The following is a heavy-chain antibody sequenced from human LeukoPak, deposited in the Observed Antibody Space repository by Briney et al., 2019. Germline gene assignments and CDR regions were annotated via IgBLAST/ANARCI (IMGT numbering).Heavy chain of an antibody. CDR2: ISYDGSNE. J-gene: IGHJ4*02. CDR1: GFTFSSYG. CDR3: ARDSGYDAFDY. V-gene: IGHV3-30*03. Sequence: PGGSLRLSCAASGFTFSSYGMHWVRQAPGEGLELVAVISYDGSNEYYADSVKGRFAISRDNTKNTLYLQMNSLRAEDTAVYYCARDSGYDAFDYWGQGTLVTVSS. D-gene: IGHD5-12*01.